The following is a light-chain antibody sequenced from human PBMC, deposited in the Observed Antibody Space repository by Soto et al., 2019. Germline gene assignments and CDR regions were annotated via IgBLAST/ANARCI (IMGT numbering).Light chain of an antibody. CDR2: DVS. Sequence: TVLTQSPATLSLSPGERATLSCRASQSVDTYLAWYQQKSGRAPRLLIYDVSKRATGIPPRFSGSGAGTDFTLTISSLEPEDSATYYCQQRRSSLTFGGGTQVDIK. CDR1: QSVDTY. V-gene: IGKV3D-11*02. J-gene: IGKJ4*01. CDR3: QQRRSSLT.